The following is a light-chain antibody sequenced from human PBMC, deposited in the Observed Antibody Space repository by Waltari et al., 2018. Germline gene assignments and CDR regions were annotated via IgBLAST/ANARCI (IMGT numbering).Light chain of an antibody. Sequence: IQMTQSPSPLSASVGDRVPITCRASQSVSVWLAWYHQKPVKAPKLLIYKASNLESGVPSRFSVRGSGTEFTLTISSLQPDDFATYYCQQYNSYSTFGQGTKVEIK. J-gene: IGKJ1*01. V-gene: IGKV1-5*03. CDR3: QQYNSYST. CDR1: QSVSVW. CDR2: KAS.